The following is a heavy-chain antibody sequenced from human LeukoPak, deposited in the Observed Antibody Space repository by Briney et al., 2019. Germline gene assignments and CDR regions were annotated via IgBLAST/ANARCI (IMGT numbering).Heavy chain of an antibody. CDR2: LNPDGSIT. D-gene: IGHD5-18*01. V-gene: IGHV3-74*01. CDR3: AREGLGFSYGH. Sequence: GGSLRLSCAASGFTFSIYWIHWVRQVPGKGLVWVSRLNPDGSITNYADPVKGRFTISRDNAKNTLYLQMNSLRAEDTAIYYCAREGLGFSYGHWGQGTLVTVSS. J-gene: IGHJ4*02. CDR1: GFTFSIYW.